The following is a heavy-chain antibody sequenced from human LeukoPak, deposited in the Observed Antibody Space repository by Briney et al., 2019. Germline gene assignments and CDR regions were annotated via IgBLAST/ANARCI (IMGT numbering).Heavy chain of an antibody. D-gene: IGHD4-23*01. J-gene: IGHJ4*02. Sequence: RASVNVFCKASGYTFTSYGISWVRQAPGQGLEGMGGIIPIFGTANYAQKFQGRVTITADESTSTAYMELSSLRSEDTAVCYCARESRGYGGLWDYWGQGTLVTVSS. CDR1: GYTFTSYG. CDR3: ARESRGYGGLWDY. CDR2: IIPIFGTA. V-gene: IGHV1-69*13.